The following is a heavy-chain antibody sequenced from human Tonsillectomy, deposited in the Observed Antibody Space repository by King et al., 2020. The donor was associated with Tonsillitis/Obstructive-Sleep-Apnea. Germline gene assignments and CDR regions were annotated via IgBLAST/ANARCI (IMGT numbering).Heavy chain of an antibody. CDR1: GFTFSSHG. CDR3: ARETCSSTSCYDAEGEHFQH. D-gene: IGHD2-2*01. Sequence: VQLVQSGGGVVQPGRSLRLSCAASGFTFSSHGMHWVRQAPGKGLEWVAAIWYDVSNKYYADSVKGRFTISRDNSKNTLYLQMNSLRDEDTAVYYCARETCSSTSCYDAEGEHFQHWGQGTLVTVSS. J-gene: IGHJ1*01. V-gene: IGHV3-33*01. CDR2: IWYDVSNK.